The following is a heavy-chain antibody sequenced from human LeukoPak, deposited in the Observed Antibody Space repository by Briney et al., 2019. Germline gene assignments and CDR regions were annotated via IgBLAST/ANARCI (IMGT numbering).Heavy chain of an antibody. J-gene: IGHJ6*02. D-gene: IGHD2-15*01. CDR3: ARTGGRLHYYYYGMDV. Sequence: SETLSLTCTVSGGSISSYYWSWIRQPPGKGLEWIGYIYYSGSTNYNPSLKSRVTISVDTSKNQFSLKLSSVTAADTAVYYRARTGGRLHYYYYGMDVWGQGTTVTVSS. CDR1: GGSISSYY. V-gene: IGHV4-59*08. CDR2: IYYSGST.